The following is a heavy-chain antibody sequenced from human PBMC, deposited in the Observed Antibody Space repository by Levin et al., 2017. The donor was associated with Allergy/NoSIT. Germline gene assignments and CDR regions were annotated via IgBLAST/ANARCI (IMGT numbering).Heavy chain of an antibody. CDR1: GFTFSTYS. D-gene: IGHD1-7*01. J-gene: IGHJ4*02. CDR2: IRSGDSNV. V-gene: IGHV3-48*01. CDR3: ARDWNYVFDY. Sequence: GGSLRLSCAASGFTFSTYSMNWVRQAPGKGLEWVSNIRSGDSNVFYADSVKGRFTISRDNAKNSLYLQMNSLRAEDTAVYYCARDWNYVFDYWGQGTLVTVSS.